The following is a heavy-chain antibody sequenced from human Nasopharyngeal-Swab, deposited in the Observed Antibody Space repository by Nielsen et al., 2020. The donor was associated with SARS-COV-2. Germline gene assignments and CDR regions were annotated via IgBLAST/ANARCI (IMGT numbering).Heavy chain of an antibody. CDR1: GLSVASATHY. D-gene: IGHD2-8*01. V-gene: IGHV4-39*02. CDR3: ASQLVYYRGQSDY. J-gene: IGHJ4*02. CDR2: VIYSGTT. Sequence: SETLSLTCNVSGLSVASATHYWGWFRQPPGKALEWIASVIYSGTTYYNPSLRRRVIMSIDTSKNHVSLRLYSVTAADTAVYYCASQLVYYRGQSDYWGQGTLVTVSS.